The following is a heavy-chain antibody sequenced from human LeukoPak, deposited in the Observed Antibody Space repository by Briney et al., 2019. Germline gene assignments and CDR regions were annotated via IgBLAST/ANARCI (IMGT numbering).Heavy chain of an antibody. CDR1: GFTFDDYA. CDR3: AKDAMMHYDFSYNWFDP. CDR2: ISGDGGNT. J-gene: IGHJ5*02. V-gene: IGHV3-43*02. D-gene: IGHD3-3*01. Sequence: PGGSLRLSCAASGFTFDDYAMHWVRQAPGKGLEWVSLISGDGGNTYYADSVKGRFTISRDNSKNSLYLQMNSLRTEDTALYYCAKDAMMHYDFSYNWFDPWGQGTLVTVSS.